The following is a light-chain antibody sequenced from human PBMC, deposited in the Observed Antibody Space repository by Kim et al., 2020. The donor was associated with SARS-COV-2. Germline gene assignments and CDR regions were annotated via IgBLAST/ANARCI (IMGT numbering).Light chain of an antibody. CDR1: QSVSYN. Sequence: ETVMTQSPVTLSVSPGERATLSCRASQSVSYNLAWYQQKPGRAPRLVIYGASSRATSVPARFSGSGSATEFTLTISSLQSEDFALYFCQQYNYWPITFGQGTRLEIK. CDR3: QQYNYWPIT. V-gene: IGKV3-15*01. CDR2: GAS. J-gene: IGKJ5*01.